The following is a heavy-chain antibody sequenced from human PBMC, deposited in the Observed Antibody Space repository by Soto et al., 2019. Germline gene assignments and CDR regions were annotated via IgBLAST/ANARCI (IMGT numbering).Heavy chain of an antibody. J-gene: IGHJ5*02. CDR2: INPSGGST. CDR1: GYTFTSYY. CDR3: ARNYDFWSGGNNWFDP. Sequence: QVQLVQSGAEVKKPGASVKVSCKASGYTFTSYYMHWVRQAPGQGLEWMGIINPSGGSTSYAQKFQGRVTMTRDTSTSTVYMELSRLRSEDTAVYYCARNYDFWSGGNNWFDPWGQGTLVTVSS. D-gene: IGHD3-3*01. V-gene: IGHV1-46*03.